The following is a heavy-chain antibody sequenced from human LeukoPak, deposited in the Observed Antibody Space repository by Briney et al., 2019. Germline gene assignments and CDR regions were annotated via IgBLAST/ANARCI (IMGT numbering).Heavy chain of an antibody. J-gene: IGHJ5*02. D-gene: IGHD5-18*01. CDR3: ARDNLEYSYGSNGRGWTNWFDP. CDR2: IYYSGST. Sequence: SETLSLTCTVSGGSISRYYWSWIRHPPGEGLEWIGYIYYSGSTNYNPSLKSRVTISVDTSKNEFSLKLSSVTAADTAVYYCARDNLEYSYGSNGRGWTNWFDPWGQGTLVTVSS. CDR1: GGSISRYY. V-gene: IGHV4-59*01.